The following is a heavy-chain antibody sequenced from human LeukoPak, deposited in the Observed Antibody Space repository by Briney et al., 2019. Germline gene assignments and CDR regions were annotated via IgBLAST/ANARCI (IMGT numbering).Heavy chain of an antibody. CDR2: GGGS. D-gene: IGHD2-2*01. CDR1: GGSISSPNYY. Sequence: SETLSLTCTVSGGSISSPNYYWTWIRQPAGKGLEWIGRGGGSNYNPSLKSRVTISIDTSKNQLSLKLRSVTVADMAVYYCARDRCSSTRCYEGHPHNWFDSWGQGTLVTVSS. CDR3: ARDRCSSTRCYEGHPHNWFDS. V-gene: IGHV4-61*02. J-gene: IGHJ5*01.